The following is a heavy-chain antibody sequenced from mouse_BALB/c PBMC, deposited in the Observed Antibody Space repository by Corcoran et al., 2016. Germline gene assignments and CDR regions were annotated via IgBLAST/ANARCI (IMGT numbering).Heavy chain of an antibody. CDR2: ISYDGSN. CDR1: GYSINSGYY. J-gene: IGHJ2*01. D-gene: IGHD1-2*01. V-gene: IGHV3-6*02. CDR3: ATLLRPFDY. Sequence: DVQLQESGPGLVKPSPSLSLTCSVTGYSINSGYYWNWIRQFPGNKLEGMGYISYDGSNNYNPSLKNRISITRDTSKNQFFLKLNSVTTEDTATYYCATLLRPFDYWGQGTTLTVSS.